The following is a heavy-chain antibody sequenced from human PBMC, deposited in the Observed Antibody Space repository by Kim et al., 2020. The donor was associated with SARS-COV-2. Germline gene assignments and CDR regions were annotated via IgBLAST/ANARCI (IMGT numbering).Heavy chain of an antibody. V-gene: IGHV3-48*02. CDR3: ARDWSSSGWSYYYYGMDV. CDR2: ISSSSSTI. J-gene: IGHJ6*02. CDR1: GFTFSSYS. D-gene: IGHD6-19*01. Sequence: GGSLRLSCAASGFTFSSYSMNWVRQAPGKGLEWVSYISSSSSTIYYADSVKGRFTISRDNAKNSLYLQMNSLRDEDTAVYYCARDWSSSGWSYYYYGMDVWGQGTTVTVSS.